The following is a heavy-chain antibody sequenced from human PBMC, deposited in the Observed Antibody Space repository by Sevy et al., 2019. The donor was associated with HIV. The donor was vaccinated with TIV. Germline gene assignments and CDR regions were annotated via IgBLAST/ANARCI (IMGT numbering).Heavy chain of an antibody. V-gene: IGHV3-30*18. CDR1: GFTFSSYG. CDR3: AKDPRPFVIFGVGYYFDY. D-gene: IGHD3-3*01. Sequence: GGSLRLSCAASGFTFSSYGMHWVRQAPGKGLEWVAVISYDGSNKYYADSVKGRFTISRDNSKNTLYLQMNSLRAEDTAVYYCAKDPRPFVIFGVGYYFDYWGQGTLVTVSS. CDR2: ISYDGSNK. J-gene: IGHJ4*02.